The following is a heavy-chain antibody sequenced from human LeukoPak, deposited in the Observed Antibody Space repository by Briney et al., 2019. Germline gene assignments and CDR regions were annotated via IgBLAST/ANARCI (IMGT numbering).Heavy chain of an antibody. CDR2: ISSSGSTI. CDR1: GFTFSDYY. V-gene: IGHV3-11*01. D-gene: IGHD2-2*02. CDR3: ARDRGYCSSTSCYTPYY. Sequence: GGSLRLSCAASGFTFSDYYMSWIRQAPGKGLEWVSYISSSGSTIYYADSLKGRFTISRDNAKNSLYLQMNSLRAEDTAVYYCARDRGYCSSTSCYTPYYWGQGTLVTVSS. J-gene: IGHJ4*02.